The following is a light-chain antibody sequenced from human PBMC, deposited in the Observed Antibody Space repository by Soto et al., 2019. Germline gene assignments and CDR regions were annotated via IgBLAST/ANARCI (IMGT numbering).Light chain of an antibody. Sequence: QSALTQPASVSGSPGQSITISCTGTSSDIGGYNLVSWYQQHPGKAPKVMIYEGSKRPSGVSNRFSGSKSGNTASLTISGLQAEDEADYYCCSYAGSSTAYVFGSGTKVTVL. V-gene: IGLV2-23*01. CDR3: CSYAGSSTAYV. CDR2: EGS. J-gene: IGLJ1*01. CDR1: SSDIGGYNL.